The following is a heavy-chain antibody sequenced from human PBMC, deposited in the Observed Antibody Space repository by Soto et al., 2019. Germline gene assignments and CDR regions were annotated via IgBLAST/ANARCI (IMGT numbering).Heavy chain of an antibody. CDR3: ASGAYCGGDCSACGP. J-gene: IGHJ5*02. D-gene: IGHD2-21*02. Sequence: QVQLQQWGAGLLKPSETLSLTCAVYGDSFSGYYWTWIRQPPGKGLEWIGEINHSGSTNYNPSIKCQVTISVDPSKNQFSLKLSLVTAADTAVYDCASGAYCGGDCSACGPWGQGTLVTVSS. V-gene: IGHV4-34*01. CDR1: GDSFSGYY. CDR2: INHSGST.